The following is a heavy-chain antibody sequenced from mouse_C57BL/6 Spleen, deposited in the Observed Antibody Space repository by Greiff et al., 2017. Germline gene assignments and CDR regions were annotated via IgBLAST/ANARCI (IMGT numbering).Heavy chain of an antibody. V-gene: IGHV7-3*01. Sequence: EVMLVESGGGLVQPGGSLSLSCAASGFTFTDYYMSWVRQPPGKALEWLGFIRHKANGYTTEYSASVKGRFTISRYTSTSIIYLQINALRAEDSATSYCARDHLFITTGALDAMDYWGQGTSVTVSS. CDR2: IRHKANGYTT. J-gene: IGHJ4*01. CDR3: ARDHLFITTGALDAMDY. D-gene: IGHD1-1*01. CDR1: GFTFTDYY.